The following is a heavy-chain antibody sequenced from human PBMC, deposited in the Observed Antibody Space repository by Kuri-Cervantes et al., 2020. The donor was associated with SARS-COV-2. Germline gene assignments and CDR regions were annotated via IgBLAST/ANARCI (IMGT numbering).Heavy chain of an antibody. V-gene: IGHV3-43D*04. CDR3: AKVFGVGSNINYFDY. D-gene: IGHD3-10*02. CDR1: GFTFDDYA. Sequence: GESLKISCAASGFTFDDYAMHWVRQAPGKGLEWVSLISWDGGSTYYADSVKGRFTISRDNSKNSLHLQMNSLRAEDTALYYCAKVFGVGSNINYFDYWGQGTVVTVSS. CDR2: ISWDGGST. J-gene: IGHJ4*02.